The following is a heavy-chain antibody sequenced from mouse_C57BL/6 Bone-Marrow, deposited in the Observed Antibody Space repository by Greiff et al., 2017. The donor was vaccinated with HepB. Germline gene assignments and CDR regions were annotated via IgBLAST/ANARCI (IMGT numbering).Heavy chain of an antibody. V-gene: IGHV6-3*01. CDR1: GFTFSNYW. CDR3: TRERGNYYAMDY. CDR2: IRLKSDNYAT. Sequence: EVQRVESGGGLVQPGGSMKLSCVASGFTFSNYWMNWVRQSPEKGLEWVAQIRLKSDNYATHYAESVKGRFTISRDDSKSSVYLQMNNLRAEDTGIYYCTRERGNYYAMDYWGQGTSVTVSS. J-gene: IGHJ4*01.